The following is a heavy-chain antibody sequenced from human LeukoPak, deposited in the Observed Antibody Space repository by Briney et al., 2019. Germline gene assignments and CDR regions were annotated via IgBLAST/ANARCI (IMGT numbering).Heavy chain of an antibody. CDR1: GGSISSSSYY. CDR3: ARQRDCGGDCYYVY. D-gene: IGHD2-21*02. V-gene: IGHV4-39*07. J-gene: IGHJ4*02. CDR2: IYYSGST. Sequence: SETLSLTCTVSGGSISSSSYYWGWIRQPPGKGLEWIGSIYYSGSTYYNPSLKSRVTISVDTSKNQFSLKLSSVTAADTAVYYCARQRDCGGDCYYVYWGQGTLVTVSS.